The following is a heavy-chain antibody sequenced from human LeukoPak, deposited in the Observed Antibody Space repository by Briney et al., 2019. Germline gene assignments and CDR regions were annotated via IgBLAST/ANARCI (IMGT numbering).Heavy chain of an antibody. CDR3: AKSKIVVVPHDAFDI. V-gene: IGHV3-23*01. D-gene: IGHD3-22*01. J-gene: IGHJ3*02. CDR1: GFAFGSEA. CDR2: ISGSGGST. Sequence: GGSLRLSCAVSGFAFGSEAMNWVRQAPGKGLEWVSAISGSGGSTYYADSVKGRFTISRDNSKNTLYLQMNSLRAEDTAVYYCAKSKIVVVPHDAFDIWGQGTMVTVSS.